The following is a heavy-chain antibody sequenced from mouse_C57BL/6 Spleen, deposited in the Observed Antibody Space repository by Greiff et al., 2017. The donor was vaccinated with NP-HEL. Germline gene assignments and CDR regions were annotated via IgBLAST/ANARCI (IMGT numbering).Heavy chain of an antibody. Sequence: VQLKESGPELVKPGASVKIPCKASGYTFTDYNMDWVKQSHGKSLEWIGDINPNNGGTIYNQKFKGKATLTVDKSSSTAYMELRSLTSEDTAVYYCASASAWFAYWGQGTLVTVSA. CDR3: ASASAWFAY. V-gene: IGHV1-18*01. CDR1: GYTFTDYN. CDR2: INPNNGGT. D-gene: IGHD3-1*01. J-gene: IGHJ3*01.